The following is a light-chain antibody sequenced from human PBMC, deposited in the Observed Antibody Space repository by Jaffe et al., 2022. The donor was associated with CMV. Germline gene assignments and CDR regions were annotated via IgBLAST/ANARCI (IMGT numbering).Light chain of an antibody. V-gene: IGKV2-30*02. Sequence: DVVMTQSPLSLPVTLGQPASISCRSSQSLVHSDGNTYLTWFQHRPGHSPRRLIYKVSNRDSGVPDRFSGSGSGTDFTLRISRVEADDVGVYYCMQGAHWPPITFGQGTRLEIK. CDR3: MQGAHWPPIT. J-gene: IGKJ5*01. CDR2: KVS. CDR1: QSLVHSDGNTY.